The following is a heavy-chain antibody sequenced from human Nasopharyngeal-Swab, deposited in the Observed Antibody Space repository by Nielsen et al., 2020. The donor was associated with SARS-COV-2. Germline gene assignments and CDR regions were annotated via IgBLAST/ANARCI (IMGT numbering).Heavy chain of an antibody. J-gene: IGHJ6*04. V-gene: IGHV3-15*01. CDR3: TTYSSGWL. D-gene: IGHD6-19*01. Sequence: GESVKISCATSGFTFSKAWMSWVRQAPGKGPEWVGRIKSRAAGGTTDYAAPVIGRFTVSRDDSESTLYLQMSSLKTEDTAVYYCTTYSSGWLWGKGTTVTVSS. CDR1: GFTFSKAW. CDR2: IKSRAAGGTT.